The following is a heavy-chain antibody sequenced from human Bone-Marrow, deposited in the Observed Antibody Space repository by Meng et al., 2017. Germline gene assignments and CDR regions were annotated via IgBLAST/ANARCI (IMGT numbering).Heavy chain of an antibody. J-gene: IGHJ4*02. CDR2: ISWDGGST. Sequence: GGSLRLSCAASGFTFDDYTMHWVRQAPGKGLEWVSLISWDGGSTYYADSVKGRFTISRDNSKNTLFLEMNSLRAEDTALYYCARYSSVTQMDCWGQGTLVTVSS. V-gene: IGHV3-43*01. CDR3: ARYSSVTQMDC. D-gene: IGHD2-21*02. CDR1: GFTFDDYT.